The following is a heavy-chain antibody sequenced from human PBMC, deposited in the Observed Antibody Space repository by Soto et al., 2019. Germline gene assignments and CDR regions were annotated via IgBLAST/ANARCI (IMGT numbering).Heavy chain of an antibody. D-gene: IGHD2-2*01. J-gene: IGHJ6*02. CDR3: ARGPRCINTSCSNDFYHFGQDV. CDR2: INHSGRT. Sequence: SETLSLTCAVYGGSFSGYFWTWVRQAPGKGLEWIGEINHSGRTNTNPSLKSRISTSVDTPKNQLSLRWSSVTAADTAFYYCARGPRCINTSCSNDFYHFGQDVWGQGTSVKVSS. CDR1: GGSFSGYF. V-gene: IGHV4-34*01.